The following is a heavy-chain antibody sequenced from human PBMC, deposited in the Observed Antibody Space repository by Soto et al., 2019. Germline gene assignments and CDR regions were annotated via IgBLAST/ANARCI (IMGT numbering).Heavy chain of an antibody. Sequence: EVQLVESGGGLVQPGRSLRLSYAASGFTFDDYAMHWVRQAPGKGLEWVSGISWNSGSIGYADSVKGRFTISRDNAKNSLYLQMNSLRAEDTALYYCAKEDCSGGSCYGPFDYWGQGTLVTVSS. V-gene: IGHV3-9*01. CDR3: AKEDCSGGSCYGPFDY. J-gene: IGHJ4*02. D-gene: IGHD2-15*01. CDR2: ISWNSGSI. CDR1: GFTFDDYA.